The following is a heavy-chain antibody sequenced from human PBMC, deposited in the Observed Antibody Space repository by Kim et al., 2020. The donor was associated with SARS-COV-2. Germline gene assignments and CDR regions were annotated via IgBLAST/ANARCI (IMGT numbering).Heavy chain of an antibody. CDR3: ATLGCTFGVCSIDY. Sequence: ASVKVSCKASGYTFSNYAMNWVRQAPGQGLEWMGWVSTNTGSPTYAQGFTGRFVFSLDTSVSTAYLQISSLKADDTAVYYCATLGCTFGVCSIDYWGQGSLVTVSS. CDR2: VSTNTGSP. CDR1: GYTFSNYA. D-gene: IGHD2-8*01. V-gene: IGHV7-4-1*02. J-gene: IGHJ4*02.